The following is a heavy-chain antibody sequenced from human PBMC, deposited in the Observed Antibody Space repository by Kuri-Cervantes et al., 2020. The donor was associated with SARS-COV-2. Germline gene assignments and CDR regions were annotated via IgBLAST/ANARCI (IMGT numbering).Heavy chain of an antibody. Sequence: ASVKVSCKASGYTFTGYYMHWVRQAPGQGLEWMGWINPNSGGTNYAQKFQGRVTMTRDTSISTAYMELSRLRSEDTAVYYCASSGITGTLTGFDYWGQGTLVTVSS. J-gene: IGHJ4*02. CDR2: INPNSGGT. D-gene: IGHD1/OR15-1a*01. V-gene: IGHV1-2*02. CDR1: GYTFTGYY. CDR3: ASSGITGTLTGFDY.